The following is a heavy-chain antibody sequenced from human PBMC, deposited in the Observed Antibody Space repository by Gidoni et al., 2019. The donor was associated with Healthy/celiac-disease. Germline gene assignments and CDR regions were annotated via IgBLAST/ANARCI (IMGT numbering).Heavy chain of an antibody. CDR1: GGSIRSGGYS. CDR2: IYHSGST. Sequence: QLQLQESGSGLVKPSQTLSLTCAVSGGSIRSGGYSWSWIRQPPGKGLEWIGYIYHSGSTYYDPSLKSRVTISVDRSKNQFSLKLSSVTAADTAVYYCARAVVVVEACYGMDVWGQGTTVTVSS. V-gene: IGHV4-30-2*01. D-gene: IGHD2-15*01. CDR3: ARAVVVVEACYGMDV. J-gene: IGHJ6*02.